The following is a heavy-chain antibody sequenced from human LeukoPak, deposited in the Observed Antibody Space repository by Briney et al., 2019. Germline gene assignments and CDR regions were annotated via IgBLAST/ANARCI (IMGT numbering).Heavy chain of an antibody. CDR1: GFTFSSYE. Sequence: GGSLSLSCAASGFTFSSYEMNWVRQAPGKGLEWVSYISSSGTTIYYADSVKGRFTISRDNAKKSLYLQMNSLRAEDTAVYYCARGSHLPSGTKDYWGQGTLVTVSS. CDR3: ARGSHLPSGTKDY. CDR2: ISSSGTTI. J-gene: IGHJ4*02. D-gene: IGHD6-25*01. V-gene: IGHV3-48*03.